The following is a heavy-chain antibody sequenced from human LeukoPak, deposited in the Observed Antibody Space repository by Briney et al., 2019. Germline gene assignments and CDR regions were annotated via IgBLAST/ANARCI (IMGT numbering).Heavy chain of an antibody. CDR1: GGSFSGHY. D-gene: IGHD6-13*01. V-gene: IGHV4-34*01. Sequence: KPSETLSLTRAVYGGSFSGHYWTWIRQPPGKGLEWIGEINQSEITNYNPSLESRLTILVDTSKNQFSLKLISVTAADTAVYYCVRASAGRTYYYYGMDVWGQGTTVTVSS. CDR2: INQSEIT. J-gene: IGHJ6*02. CDR3: VRASAGRTYYYYGMDV.